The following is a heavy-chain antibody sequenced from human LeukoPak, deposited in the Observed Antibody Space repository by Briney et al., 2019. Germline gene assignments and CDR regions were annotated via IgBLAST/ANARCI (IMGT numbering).Heavy chain of an antibody. V-gene: IGHV4-39*01. CDR2: IYYSGST. D-gene: IGHD2-2*02. J-gene: IGHJ3*02. Sequence: PSETLSLTCTVSGGSISSSSYYWGWIRQPPGKGLEWIGSIYYSGSTYYNPSLKSRVTIYVDTSKNQFSLKLSSVTAADTAVYYCARHRDCSSTSCYIRREDAFDIWGQGTMVTVSS. CDR3: ARHRDCSSTSCYIRREDAFDI. CDR1: GGSISSSSYY.